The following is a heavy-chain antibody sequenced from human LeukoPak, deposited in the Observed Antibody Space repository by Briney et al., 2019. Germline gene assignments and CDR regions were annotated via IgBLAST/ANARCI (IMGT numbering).Heavy chain of an antibody. D-gene: IGHD3-10*02. CDR2: ISSSGSTI. V-gene: IGHV3-48*04. Sequence: GGSLRLSCAASGFTFSSYSMNWVRQAPGKGLEWVSYISSSGSTIYYADSVKGRFTISRDDAKNSLYLQMNSLRAEDTAVYYCAELGITMIGGVWGKGTTVTISS. CDR1: GFTFSSYS. J-gene: IGHJ6*04. CDR3: AELGITMIGGV.